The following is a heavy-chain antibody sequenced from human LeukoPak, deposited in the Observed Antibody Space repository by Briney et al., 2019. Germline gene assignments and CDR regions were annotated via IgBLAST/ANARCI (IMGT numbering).Heavy chain of an antibody. CDR1: GGSISRYY. D-gene: IGHD3-3*01. CDR3: ARLNYDPNSYYYYGMDV. CDR2: IYYSGST. J-gene: IGHJ6*02. V-gene: IGHV4-59*08. Sequence: KPSETLSLTCTVSGGSISRYYWSWVRQPPGKGLEWIGYIYYSGSTNYNTSRKSRVTISVYTSKNQFSLKLSSVTAADTAVYYCARLNYDPNSYYYYGMDVWGQGTTVTVSS.